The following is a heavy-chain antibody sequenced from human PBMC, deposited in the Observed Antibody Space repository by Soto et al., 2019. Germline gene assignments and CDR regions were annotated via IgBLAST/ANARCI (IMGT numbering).Heavy chain of an antibody. V-gene: IGHV4-30-4*01. J-gene: IGHJ6*02. Sequence: SETLSLTCTVSGGSISSGDYYWSWIRLPPGKGLEWIGYIYYSGSTYYNPSLKSRVTISVDTSKNQFSLKLSSVTAADTAVYYCARGTICSGSYYRHCYYYGMDVWGQGTTVTVSS. CDR1: GGSISSGDYY. CDR3: ARGTICSGSYYRHCYYYGMDV. D-gene: IGHD3-10*02. CDR2: IYYSGST.